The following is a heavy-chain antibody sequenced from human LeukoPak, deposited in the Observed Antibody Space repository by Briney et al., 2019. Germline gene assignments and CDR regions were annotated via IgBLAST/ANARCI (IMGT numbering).Heavy chain of an antibody. Sequence: SETLSLTCTVSGGSTSYYYWSWIRQPAGKGLEWIGRIYSSGSTTYNPSLKSRVTMSVDTAKNQFSLILSSVTAADTAVYYCARDRGDLGNFDYWGQGTLVTVS. CDR3: ARDRGDLGNFDY. V-gene: IGHV4-4*07. CDR2: IYSSGST. CDR1: GGSTSYYY. D-gene: IGHD3-10*01. J-gene: IGHJ4*02.